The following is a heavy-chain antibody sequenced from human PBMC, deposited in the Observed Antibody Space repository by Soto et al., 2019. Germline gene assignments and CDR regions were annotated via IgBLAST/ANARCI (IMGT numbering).Heavy chain of an antibody. CDR2: ISYDGSNK. CDR1: GFTFSSYA. V-gene: IGHV3-30-3*01. D-gene: IGHD1-26*01. J-gene: IGHJ3*02. Sequence: GGSLRLSCAASGFTFSSYAMHWVRQAPGKGLEWVAVISYDGSNKYYADSVKGRFTISRDNSKNTLYLQMNSLRAEDTAVYYCASGSYAPNDAFDIWGQGTMVTVSS. CDR3: ASGSYAPNDAFDI.